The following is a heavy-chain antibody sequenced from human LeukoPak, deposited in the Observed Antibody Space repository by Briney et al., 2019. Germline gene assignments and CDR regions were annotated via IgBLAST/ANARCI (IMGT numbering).Heavy chain of an antibody. Sequence: ASVKVSCKASGYTSTRYGITWVRQAPGRGLEWMGWISTVNGDTNYAQNLQGRATMTTDTSTTTAYMELKNLRSDDTAVYYCARGIAPDQYWGQGTLVTVSS. CDR2: ISTVNGDT. J-gene: IGHJ4*02. CDR1: GYTSTRYG. D-gene: IGHD1-14*01. CDR3: ARGIAPDQY. V-gene: IGHV1-18*04.